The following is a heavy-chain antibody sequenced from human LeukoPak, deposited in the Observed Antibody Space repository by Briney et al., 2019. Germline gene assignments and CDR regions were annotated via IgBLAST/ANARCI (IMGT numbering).Heavy chain of an antibody. J-gene: IGHJ4*02. V-gene: IGHV1-3*01. CDR3: ARSIIAAAGTEEFDY. CDR1: GYNFINYA. Sequence: ASVKVSCKASGYNFINYALHWVRLAPGQRLEWMGWINAASGDTEYSQNFQGRVTITRDTSASTAYMELSRLRSEDTAVYYCARSIIAAAGTEEFDYWGQGTLVTVSS. D-gene: IGHD6-13*01. CDR2: INAASGDT.